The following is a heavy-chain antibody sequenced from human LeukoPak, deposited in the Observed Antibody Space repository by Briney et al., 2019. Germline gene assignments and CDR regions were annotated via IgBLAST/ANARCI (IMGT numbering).Heavy chain of an antibody. CDR3: ARDLAGFEEPRYYYYMDV. V-gene: IGHV3-66*02. J-gene: IGHJ6*03. CDR1: GFTVNRNV. Sequence: SGGSLRLSCVASGFTVNRNVMSWVRQAPGKGLEWASLIYSDDRAFYADSVKGRFTISRNKSKNTLFLQMSSLKPEDTAIYYCARDLAGFEEPRYYYYMDVWGKGTTVTVSS. CDR2: IYSDDRA. D-gene: IGHD1-14*01.